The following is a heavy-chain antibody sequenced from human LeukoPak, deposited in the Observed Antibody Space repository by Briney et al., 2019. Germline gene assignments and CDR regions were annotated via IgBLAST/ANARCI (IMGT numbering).Heavy chain of an antibody. V-gene: IGHV1-18*01. J-gene: IGHJ3*02. Sequence: ASVKVSCKASGYSFASYGISWVRQAPGQGLKWMGRVSGYDGRTNYAQNLKGRVTVTAETSTSKVDMERRGLRSDYTAIYYCARDYYNDYEXTFDIWGQGTMVTVSS. CDR3: ARDYYNDYEXTFDI. CDR1: GYSFASYG. D-gene: IGHD4-11*01. CDR2: VSGYDGRT.